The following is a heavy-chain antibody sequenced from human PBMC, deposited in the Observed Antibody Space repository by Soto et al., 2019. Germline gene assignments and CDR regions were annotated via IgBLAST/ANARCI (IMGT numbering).Heavy chain of an antibody. J-gene: IGHJ4*02. Sequence: GGSLRLSCAASGFTFSSYLMTWVRQAPGKGLEWVANIKQDGSEKYYVDSVKGRFTISRDNAKNSLYLQMNSLRAEDTAVYYCARANYGDYEINFDYWGQGTLVTVSS. CDR1: GFTFSSYL. CDR2: IKQDGSEK. CDR3: ARANYGDYEINFDY. D-gene: IGHD4-17*01. V-gene: IGHV3-7*01.